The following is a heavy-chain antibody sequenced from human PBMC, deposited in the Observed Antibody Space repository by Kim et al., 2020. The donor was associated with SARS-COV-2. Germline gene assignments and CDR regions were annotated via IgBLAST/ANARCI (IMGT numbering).Heavy chain of an antibody. J-gene: IGHJ4*02. CDR1: GFTFSSYG. V-gene: IGHV3-30*03. Sequence: GGSLRLSCAASGFTFSSYGMHWVRQAPGKGLEWVAVITYDGSNKHQADSVKGRFTISRDNSKNTLYLQMNSLRAEDTAIYYCAHGYCNGGTCFDYWGQGTLVTVSS. CDR2: ITYDGSNK. D-gene: IGHD2-15*01. CDR3: AHGYCNGGTCFDY.